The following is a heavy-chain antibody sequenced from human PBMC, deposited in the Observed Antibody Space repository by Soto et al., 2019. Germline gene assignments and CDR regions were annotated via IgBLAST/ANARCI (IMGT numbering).Heavy chain of an antibody. Sequence: QSVGSLRLSCAASGFTFSSYGMHWVRQAPGKGLEWVAVISYDGSNKYYADSVKGRFTISRDNSKNTLYLQMNSLRAEDTAVYYCAKDEVGATSYYYYGMDVWGQGTTVTVSS. CDR1: GFTFSSYG. CDR3: AKDEVGATSYYYYGMDV. V-gene: IGHV3-30*18. D-gene: IGHD1-26*01. J-gene: IGHJ6*02. CDR2: ISYDGSNK.